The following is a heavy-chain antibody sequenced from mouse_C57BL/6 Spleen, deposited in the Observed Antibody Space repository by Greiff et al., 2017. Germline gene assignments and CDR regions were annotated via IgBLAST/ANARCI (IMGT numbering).Heavy chain of an antibody. V-gene: IGHV5-4*01. J-gene: IGHJ3*01. CDR3: ARAPRYYSGFAY. D-gene: IGHD1-1*01. CDR1: GFTFSSYA. Sequence: EVQRVESGGGLVKPGGSLKFSCAASGFTFSSYAMSWVRQTPEKRLEWVATISDGGSYTYYPDNVKGRFTISRDNAKNNLYLQMSHLKSEDTAMYYCARAPRYYSGFAYWGQGTLVTVAA. CDR2: ISDGGSYT.